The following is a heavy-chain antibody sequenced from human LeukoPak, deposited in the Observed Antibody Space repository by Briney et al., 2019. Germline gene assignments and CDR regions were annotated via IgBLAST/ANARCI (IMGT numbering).Heavy chain of an antibody. J-gene: IGHJ4*02. D-gene: IGHD2-2*01. CDR2: INHSGRT. V-gene: IGHV4-34*01. CDR3: ARGLTPLIPAPFY. Sequence: PSETLTLTCAVYGGSFSGYYWSWIRQPPGKGLEYIAEINHSGRTNYNPSLKSRVTISVDTSNKQFSLRLSSVTAADTAVYCCARGLTPLIPAPFYWRQGALVTVSS. CDR1: GGSFSGYY.